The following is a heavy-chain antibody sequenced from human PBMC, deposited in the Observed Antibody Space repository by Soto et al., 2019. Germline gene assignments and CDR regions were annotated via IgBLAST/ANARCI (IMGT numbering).Heavy chain of an antibody. J-gene: IGHJ4*02. CDR3: VGEGSYETLSGNSHIFD. D-gene: IGHD3-9*01. CDR1: GHPLSYRY. CDR2: MRPLIGDT. V-gene: IGHV1-45*02. Sequence: QVPLVQSGAEVKQTGSSVKISCKTSGHPLSYRYLHWFRQAPGQAFEWMGRMRPLIGDTNNAQKVHDRLTLTRDRPMTTAYMELRSLTSDDTAIYYCVGEGSYETLSGNSHIFDWGQGTLVSVSS.